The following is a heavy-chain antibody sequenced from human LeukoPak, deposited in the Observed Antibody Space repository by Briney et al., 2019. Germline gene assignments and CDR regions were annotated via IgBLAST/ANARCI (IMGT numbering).Heavy chain of an antibody. CDR3: AREGGPYRPLDY. Sequence: SDTLSLTCGVSGGPISSTNWWTWVRQPPGAGLEWLGEVHLNGRIHYNLPLESRVTMSVHMSENHISLRLTSVTASDTAVYYSAREGGPYRPLDYSGQGTLVTVSS. J-gene: IGHJ4*02. CDR2: VHLNGRI. V-gene: IGHV4-4*02. CDR1: GGPISSTNW.